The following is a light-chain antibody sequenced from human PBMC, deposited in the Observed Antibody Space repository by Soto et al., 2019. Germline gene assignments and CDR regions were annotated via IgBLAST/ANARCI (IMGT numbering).Light chain of an antibody. Sequence: QSVLTQPASVSESPGQSITISCTGTSSDVGSYNLISWYQQYPDKAPKLMIYEVSKRPSGVSNRFSGSKSGNTASLTISGLQAEDEADYYCCSYAGSSTFYVFGSGTKLTVL. V-gene: IGLV2-23*02. J-gene: IGLJ1*01. CDR3: CSYAGSSTFYV. CDR2: EVS. CDR1: SSDVGSYNL.